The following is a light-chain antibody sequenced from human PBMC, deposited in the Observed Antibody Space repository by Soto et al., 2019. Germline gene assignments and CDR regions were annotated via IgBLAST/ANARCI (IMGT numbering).Light chain of an antibody. CDR3: QSYDSSSMV. V-gene: IGLV6-57*02. J-gene: IGLJ2*01. CDR1: SGSIASNY. Sequence: NFMLTQPHSVSASPGKTVTISCTGSSGSIASNYVQWYQQRPGSAPTAVIYEDNQRHSGVPDRFSGSIDRSSNSASLTISGLKTEDEADYYCQSYDSSSMVFGGGTKRTVL. CDR2: EDN.